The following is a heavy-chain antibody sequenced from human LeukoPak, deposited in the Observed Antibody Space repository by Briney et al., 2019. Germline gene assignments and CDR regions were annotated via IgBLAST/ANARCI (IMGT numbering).Heavy chain of an antibody. V-gene: IGHV4-39*07. CDR1: GDSITSSSYY. Sequence: SETLSLTCTVSGDSITSSSYYWGWIRQPPGKGLEWLGTIYYRGTTYYNPSLKSRVTFSVDTSKNQFSLRLNSVTAADTAVYYCARDFSSSSSVYYYYYMDVWGKGATVSISS. D-gene: IGHD6-6*01. J-gene: IGHJ6*03. CDR2: IYYRGTT. CDR3: ARDFSSSSSVYYYYYMDV.